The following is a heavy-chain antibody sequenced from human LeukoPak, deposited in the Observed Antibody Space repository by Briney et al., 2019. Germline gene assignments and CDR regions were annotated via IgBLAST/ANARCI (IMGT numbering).Heavy chain of an antibody. Sequence: ASVEVSCKASGYTFTSYAMHWVRQAPGQRLEWMGWINAGNGNTKYSQKFQGRVTITRDTSASTAYMELSSLRSDDTAVYYCAREALLEGIAAAGDFDYWGQGTLVTVSS. CDR2: INAGNGNT. CDR1: GYTFTSYA. D-gene: IGHD6-13*01. J-gene: IGHJ4*02. CDR3: AREALLEGIAAAGDFDY. V-gene: IGHV1-3*01.